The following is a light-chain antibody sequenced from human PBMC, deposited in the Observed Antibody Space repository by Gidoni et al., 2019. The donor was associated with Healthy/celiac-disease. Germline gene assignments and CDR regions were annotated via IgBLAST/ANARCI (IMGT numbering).Light chain of an antibody. CDR1: SITVGGYNY. Sequence: QSALTQPPSASGSPGQSVTTSCPGTSITVGGYNYVSWYQQHPGKDPELMIYEVSKRPSGAPDRFSGYKYGNTSSLTVAGLQAEDEADYCGSSYAGSNNLVVGGGTKLTVL. CDR3: SSYAGSNNLV. V-gene: IGLV2-8*01. J-gene: IGLJ2*01. CDR2: EVS.